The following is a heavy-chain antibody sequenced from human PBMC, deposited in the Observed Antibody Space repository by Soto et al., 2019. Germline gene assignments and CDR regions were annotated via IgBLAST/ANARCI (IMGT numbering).Heavy chain of an antibody. J-gene: IGHJ6*02. V-gene: IGHV1-69*01. CDR2: IIPIFGTA. Sequence: QVQLVQSGAEVKKPGSSVKVSCKASGGTFSSYAISWVRQAPGQGLEWMGGIIPIFGTANYAQKLQGRVTIPADESTSTAYMERSSLRSEETAVYFCAEGGAGGYLTYGMDVWGQGTTVTVSS. D-gene: IGHD3-22*01. CDR3: AEGGAGGYLTYGMDV. CDR1: GGTFSSYA.